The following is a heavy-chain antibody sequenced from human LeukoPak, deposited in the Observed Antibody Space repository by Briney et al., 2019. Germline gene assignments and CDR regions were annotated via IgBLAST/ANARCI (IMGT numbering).Heavy chain of an antibody. Sequence: PGGSLKLSCAASGFTFSGSAMHWVRQAPGKGLEWVAFISYDGSNKYYADSVKGRFTISRDNSKNTLYLQMNSLRAEDTAVYYCAKLELGTVVFDAFDIWGQGTMVTVSS. D-gene: IGHD4-23*01. J-gene: IGHJ3*02. CDR3: AKLELGTVVFDAFDI. V-gene: IGHV3-30*04. CDR2: ISYDGSNK. CDR1: GFTFSGSA.